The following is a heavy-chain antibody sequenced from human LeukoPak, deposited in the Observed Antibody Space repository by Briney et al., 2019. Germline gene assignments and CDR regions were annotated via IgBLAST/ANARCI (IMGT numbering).Heavy chain of an antibody. CDR2: IRFDESRT. V-gene: IGHV3-30*02. Sequence: GGSLRLSCAASGFTFSNYGMHWVRQAPGKGLEWVAFIRFDESRTFYGDSVKGRFIISRDNSENTLFLHMHSLRPEDTAVYYCAKALVLTVAGTYYVDHWGEGTLVTVSS. J-gene: IGHJ4*02. CDR3: AKALVLTVAGTYYVDH. D-gene: IGHD6-19*01. CDR1: GFTFSNYG.